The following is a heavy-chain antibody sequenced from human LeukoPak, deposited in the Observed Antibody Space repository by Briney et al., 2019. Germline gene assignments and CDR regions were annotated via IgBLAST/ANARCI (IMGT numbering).Heavy chain of an antibody. CDR1: GYTLTSYY. Sequence: ASVKVSCKASGYTLTSYYMHWVRQAPGQGLEWMGIINPSGGSTSYAQKFQGRVTMTRDTSTSTVYMELSSLRSEDTAVYYCARDRSSYYGSGGPDYWGQGTLVTVSS. J-gene: IGHJ4*02. D-gene: IGHD3-10*01. V-gene: IGHV1-46*01. CDR2: INPSGGST. CDR3: ARDRSSYYGSGGPDY.